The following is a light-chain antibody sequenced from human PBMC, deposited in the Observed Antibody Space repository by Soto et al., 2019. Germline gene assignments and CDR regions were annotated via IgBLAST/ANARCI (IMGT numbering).Light chain of an antibody. V-gene: IGLV2-23*01. Sequence: QSALPQPASVSGSPGESITISCTGTSSDVGTYNLVTWYQQHPGRVPKLILYEGNKRPSGVSSRFSASKSGNTASLTISGLQAEDEADYFCCSYAPSRTLLFGGGTKLTVL. CDR2: EGN. CDR1: SSDVGTYNL. J-gene: IGLJ2*01. CDR3: CSYAPSRTLL.